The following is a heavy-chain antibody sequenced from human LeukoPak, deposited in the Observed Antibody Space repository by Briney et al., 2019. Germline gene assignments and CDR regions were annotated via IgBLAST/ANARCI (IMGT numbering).Heavy chain of an antibody. CDR2: ITHSDEVT. CDR3: GKDAREGGGMFFDS. CDR1: GFTFRSYA. J-gene: IGHJ4*02. Sequence: AGGSLRLSCAASGFTFRSYAMRWVRQAPGKGLEWVSTITHSDEVTHYADFVKGRFTISRDNSKNTLYLQMNSLRAEDTAVYYCGKDAREGGGMFFDSWGQGTLVTVSS. D-gene: IGHD3-16*01. V-gene: IGHV3-23*01.